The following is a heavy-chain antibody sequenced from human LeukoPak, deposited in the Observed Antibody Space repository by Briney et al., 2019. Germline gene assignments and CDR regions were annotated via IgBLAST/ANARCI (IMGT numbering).Heavy chain of an antibody. J-gene: IGHJ4*02. V-gene: IGHV3-23*01. CDR1: GITLSNYG. CDR3: AKRGVVIRVILVGFHKEAYYFDS. CDR2: ISDRGGRT. D-gene: IGHD3-22*01. Sequence: PRGSLRLSCAVSGITLSNYGMSWVRQAPGKGREWVAGISDRGGRTNYADSVKGRFTISRDNPKNTLYLQMNSLRAEDTAVYFCAKRGVVIRVILVGFHKEAYYFDSWGQGALVTVSS.